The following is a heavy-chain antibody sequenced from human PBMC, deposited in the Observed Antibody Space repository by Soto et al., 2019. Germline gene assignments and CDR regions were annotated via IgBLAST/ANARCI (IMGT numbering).Heavy chain of an antibody. CDR3: VSPEGYYDSSGYTLDY. D-gene: IGHD3-22*01. Sequence: PSETLSLTCTVSGDSISSSTYYWGWIRQPPGKGLEWIGSMFYSGNTYYNPSLKSRVTLSIDTSKNQFSLKLNSVTAADTAVYYCVSPEGYYDSSGYTLDYWGQGTLVTSPQ. CDR2: MFYSGNT. J-gene: IGHJ4*02. V-gene: IGHV4-39*01. CDR1: GDSISSSTYY.